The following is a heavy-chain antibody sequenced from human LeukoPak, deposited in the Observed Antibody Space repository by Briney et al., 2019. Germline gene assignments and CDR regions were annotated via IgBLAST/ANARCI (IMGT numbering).Heavy chain of an antibody. CDR2: IKGKTDGGTP. D-gene: IGHD2/OR15-2a*01. V-gene: IGHV3-15*01. Sequence: GGSLRLSCAASGFTFSNAWMNWVRQAPGRGREWVGRIKGKTDGGTPDYAAPVKGRFTISRDDSKNTLYLQMSSLKAEDTAVYYCTSRIFHWGQGTMVTVSS. CDR1: GFTFSNAW. CDR3: TSRIFH. J-gene: IGHJ4*02.